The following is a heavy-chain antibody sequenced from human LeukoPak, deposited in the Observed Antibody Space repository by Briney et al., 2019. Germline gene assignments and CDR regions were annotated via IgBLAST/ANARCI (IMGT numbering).Heavy chain of an antibody. CDR2: ISYDGSNK. Sequence: GGSLRLSCAASGFSFSSYGMHWVRQAPGKGLEWVAVISYDGSNKDYADSVKGRFTISRDSAKNTLYLQMNSLRAEDTAVYYCARARPSYGDQIDYWGQGTLVTVSS. CDR3: ARARPSYGDQIDY. D-gene: IGHD4-17*01. V-gene: IGHV3-30*03. CDR1: GFSFSSYG. J-gene: IGHJ4*02.